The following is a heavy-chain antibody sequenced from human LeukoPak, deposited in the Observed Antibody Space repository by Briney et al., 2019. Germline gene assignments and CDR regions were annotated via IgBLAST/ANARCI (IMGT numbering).Heavy chain of an antibody. J-gene: IGHJ4*02. CDR3: ARDQEGFDY. CDR1: GYTFTSNY. CDR2: IYPRDGST. V-gene: IGHV1-46*01. Sequence: ASVKVSCKASGYTFTSNYIHWVRQAPGQGLEWMGMIYPRDGSTSYAQKFQGRVTVTRDTSTSTVHMELSGLRSVDTAVYYCARDQEGFDYWGQGTLVTVSS.